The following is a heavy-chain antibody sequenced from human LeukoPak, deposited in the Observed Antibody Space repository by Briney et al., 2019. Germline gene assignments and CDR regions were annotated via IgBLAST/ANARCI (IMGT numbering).Heavy chain of an antibody. CDR1: GGSISSGSYY. CDR2: IYTSGST. D-gene: IGHD3-22*01. Sequence: SETLSLTCTVSGGSISSGSYYWSWIRQPAGKGLGWIGRIYTSGSTNYNPSLKSRVTISVDTSKNQFSLKLSSVTAADTAVYYCARTPDSSGYYLNYWGQGTLVTVSS. V-gene: IGHV4-61*02. CDR3: ARTPDSSGYYLNY. J-gene: IGHJ4*02.